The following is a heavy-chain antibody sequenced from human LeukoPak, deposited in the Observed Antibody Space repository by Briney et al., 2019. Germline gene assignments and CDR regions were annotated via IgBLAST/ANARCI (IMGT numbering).Heavy chain of an antibody. D-gene: IGHD3-10*01. CDR2: INHSGST. V-gene: IGHV4-34*01. J-gene: IGHJ1*01. CDR3: ARGRYYYGSGSFFQH. Sequence: PSETPSLTCAVYGGSFSGYYWSWIRQPPGKGLEWIGEINHSGSTNYNPSLKSRVTISVDTSKNQFSLKLSSVTAADTAVYYCARGRYYYGSGSFFQHWGQGTLVTVSS. CDR1: GGSFSGYY.